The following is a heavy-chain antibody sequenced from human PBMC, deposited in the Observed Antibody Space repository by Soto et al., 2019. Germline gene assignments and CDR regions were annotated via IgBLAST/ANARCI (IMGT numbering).Heavy chain of an antibody. Sequence: GGSLRLSCAASGFTFSSAWMSWVRQAPGKGLEWVGRIKSKTDGGTTDYAAPVKGRFTISRDDSKNTLYLQMNSLKTEDTAVYYCSTGVRQWLVEIEYWGQGTLVTVAS. J-gene: IGHJ4*02. CDR1: GFTFSSAW. CDR3: STGVRQWLVEIEY. V-gene: IGHV3-15*01. D-gene: IGHD6-19*01. CDR2: IKSKTDGGTT.